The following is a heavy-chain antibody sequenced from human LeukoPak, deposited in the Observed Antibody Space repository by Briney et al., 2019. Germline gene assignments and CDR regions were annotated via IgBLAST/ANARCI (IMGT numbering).Heavy chain of an antibody. CDR2: ISYSGGST. D-gene: IGHD2-21*01. CDR1: GLTFSSYW. CDR3: AKIFPFSWTAEGPPDY. Sequence: GGSLRLSCAASGLTFSSYWMSWVRQAPGKGLEWVSGISYSGGSTYYADSVKGRFTISRDNSKNTLYLQMNSLRAEDTVVYYCAKIFPFSWTAEGPPDYWGQGTLVTVSS. J-gene: IGHJ4*02. V-gene: IGHV3-23*01.